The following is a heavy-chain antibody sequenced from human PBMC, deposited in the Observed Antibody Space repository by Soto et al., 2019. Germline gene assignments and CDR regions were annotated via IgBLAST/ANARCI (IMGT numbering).Heavy chain of an antibody. CDR3: ARYKSNYYYGMDV. CDR1: GGSISSYY. Sequence: QVQLQESGPGLVKPSETLSLTCTVSGGSISSYYWSWIRQPPGKGLEWIGYIYYSGTTNYNPSLQSRVTISVDTSKNQFSLKLSSVTAADTAVYYCARYKSNYYYGMDVWGQGTTVTVSS. CDR2: IYYSGTT. D-gene: IGHD1-20*01. J-gene: IGHJ6*02. V-gene: IGHV4-59*01.